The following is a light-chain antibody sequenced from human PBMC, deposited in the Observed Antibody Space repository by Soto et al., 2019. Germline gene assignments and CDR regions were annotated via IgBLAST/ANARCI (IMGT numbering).Light chain of an antibody. Sequence: QSALTQPASVSGSPGQSLTISCTGTSRDVGSYNLVSWYQQHPDKAPKLMIYESTKRPSGVSNRFSGSKSGNTASLTISGLQAEDEADYYCSSYATSDTVIFGGGTKLTV. V-gene: IGLV2-23*01. J-gene: IGLJ2*01. CDR2: EST. CDR1: SRDVGSYNL. CDR3: SSYATSDTVI.